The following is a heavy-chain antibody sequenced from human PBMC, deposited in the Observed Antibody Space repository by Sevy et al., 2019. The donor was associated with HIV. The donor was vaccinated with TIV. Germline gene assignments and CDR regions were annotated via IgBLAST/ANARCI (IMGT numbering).Heavy chain of an antibody. CDR3: ATIIVVVPAAIFQH. D-gene: IGHD2-2*01. V-gene: IGHV3-23*01. CDR1: GFTFSSYA. Sequence: GGSLRLSCAASGFTFSSYAMRWVRQAPGKGLEWVSAISGSGGSTYYADSVKGRFTISRDNSKNTLYLQMNSLRAEDTAVYYCATIIVVVPAAIFQHWGQGTLVTVSS. J-gene: IGHJ1*01. CDR2: ISGSGGST.